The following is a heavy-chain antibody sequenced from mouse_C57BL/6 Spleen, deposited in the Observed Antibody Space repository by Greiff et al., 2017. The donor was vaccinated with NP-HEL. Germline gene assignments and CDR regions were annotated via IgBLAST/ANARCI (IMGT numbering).Heavy chain of an antibody. CDR3: ARSGDYYGSSYWFAY. V-gene: IGHV1-81*01. D-gene: IGHD1-1*01. CDR2: IYPRSGNT. J-gene: IGHJ3*01. CDR1: GYTFTSYG. Sequence: QVQLQQSGAELARPGASVKLSCKASGYTFTSYGISWVKQRTGQGLEWIGEIYPRSGNTYYNEKFKGKATLTADKSSSTAYMELRSLTSEDSAVYFCARSGDYYGSSYWFAYWGQGTLVTVSA.